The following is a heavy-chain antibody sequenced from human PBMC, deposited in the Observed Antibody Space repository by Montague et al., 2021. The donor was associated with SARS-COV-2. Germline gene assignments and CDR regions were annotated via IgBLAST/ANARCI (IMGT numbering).Heavy chain of an antibody. CDR2: IYSSGST. CDR1: GGSIRSYY. Sequence: SETLSLTCTVYGGSIRSYYWSWIRQPPGKGLEWIGEIYSSGSTNYNPSLKSRVTISMDTSKSQFSLKLTSVTAADTAVYYCARHTRGWQPFDFWGQGTLVTVSS. D-gene: IGHD6-19*01. CDR3: ARHTRGWQPFDF. V-gene: IGHV4-59*01. J-gene: IGHJ4*02.